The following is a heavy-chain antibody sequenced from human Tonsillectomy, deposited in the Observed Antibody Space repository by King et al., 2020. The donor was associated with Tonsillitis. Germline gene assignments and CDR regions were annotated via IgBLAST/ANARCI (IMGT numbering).Heavy chain of an antibody. Sequence: VQLVESGGGVVQPGRSLRLSCAASGFTFSSYGMHWVRQAPGKGLEWGAVISYDGSNKYYADSVKGRFTISRDNSKNTLYLQMNSLRAEDTAVYYCAKGSRGGMDVWGQGTTVTVSS. D-gene: IGHD1-26*01. J-gene: IGHJ6*02. CDR1: GFTFSSYG. V-gene: IGHV3-30*18. CDR3: AKGSRGGMDV. CDR2: ISYDGSNK.